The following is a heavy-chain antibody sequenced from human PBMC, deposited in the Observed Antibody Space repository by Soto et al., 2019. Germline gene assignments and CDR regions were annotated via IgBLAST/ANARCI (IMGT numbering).Heavy chain of an antibody. CDR3: ARMWSGYNSH. J-gene: IGHJ4*02. Sequence: QVQLQQWGAGLLKPSETLSLTCAVYGGFFSGYYWSWIRQPPGKGLEWIGEINHSGSINYNPSLKSRVTISVDTSKNQISLKLSSVTAADTAVYYCARMWSGYNSHWAQGTLVTVSS. D-gene: IGHD5-12*01. CDR1: GGFFSGYY. CDR2: INHSGSI. V-gene: IGHV4-34*01.